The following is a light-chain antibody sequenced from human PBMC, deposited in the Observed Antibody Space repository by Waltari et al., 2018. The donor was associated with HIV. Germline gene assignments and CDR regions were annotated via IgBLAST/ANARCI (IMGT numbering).Light chain of an antibody. CDR2: EVI. CDR3: CSYAVTYTYVL. V-gene: IGLV2-11*01. J-gene: IGLJ3*02. Sequence: QSALTQPRSVSGSPGQSVTISCTGTSSDVGGYDSVSWYLQHPVKVPKLIIYEVIKWPSGVPDRISGSKSGNTASLTISGLQTEDEADYFCCSYAVTYTYVLFGGGTKLTVL. CDR1: SSDVGGYDS.